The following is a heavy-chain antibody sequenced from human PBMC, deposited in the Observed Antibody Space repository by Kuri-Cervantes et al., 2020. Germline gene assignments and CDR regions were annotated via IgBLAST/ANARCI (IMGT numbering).Heavy chain of an antibody. CDR2: ISSSSSYI. Sequence: GESLKISCAASGFTFSSYSMNWVRQAPGKGLEWVSSISSSSSYIYYADSAKGRFTISRDNAKNSLYLQMNSLRAEDTAVYYCVRDPFGTFHGWVHWGQGTLVTVSS. CDR3: VRDPFGTFHGWVH. V-gene: IGHV3-21*01. D-gene: IGHD3-16*01. J-gene: IGHJ4*02. CDR1: GFTFSSYS.